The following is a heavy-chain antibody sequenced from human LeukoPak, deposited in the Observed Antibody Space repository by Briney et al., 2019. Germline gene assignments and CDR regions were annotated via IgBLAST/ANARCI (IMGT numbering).Heavy chain of an antibody. V-gene: IGHV4-4*09. CDR2: IYTSGST. Sequence: SETLTLTCTVSGGSISSYYWSWIRQPPGKGLEWIGYIYTSGSTNYNPSLKSRVTISVDTSKNQFSLKLSSVTAADTAVYYCARNKDGVIVDYWGQGTLVTVSS. D-gene: IGHD3-10*01. CDR3: ARNKDGVIVDY. CDR1: GGSISSYY. J-gene: IGHJ4*02.